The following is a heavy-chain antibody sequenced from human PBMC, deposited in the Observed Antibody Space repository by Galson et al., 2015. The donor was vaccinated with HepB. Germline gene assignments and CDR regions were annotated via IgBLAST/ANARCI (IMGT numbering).Heavy chain of an antibody. CDR3: ARDCGTSCYPPRYGMDV. J-gene: IGHJ6*02. V-gene: IGHV3-48*01. CDR1: GFTFDDYA. Sequence: SLRLSCAASGFTFDDYAMHWVRQAPGKGLEWVSYISTSSSTIYYADSVEGRFTISRDNAKNSLYLQLNSLRTEDTAVYYCARDCGTSCYPPRYGMDVWGLGTTVTVSS. D-gene: IGHD2-2*01. CDR2: ISTSSSTI.